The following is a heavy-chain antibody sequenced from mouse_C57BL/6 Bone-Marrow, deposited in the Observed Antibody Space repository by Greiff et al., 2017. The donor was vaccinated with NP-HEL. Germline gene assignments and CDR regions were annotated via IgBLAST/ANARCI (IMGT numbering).Heavy chain of an antibody. CDR1: GFNIKDDY. CDR2: IDPENGDT. D-gene: IGHD1-1*01. Sequence: VQLKQSGAELVRPGASVKLSCTASGFNIKDDYMHWVKQRPEQGLEWIGWIDPENGDTEYASKFLGKATITADTSSNTAYLQLSSLTSEDTAVYYCTTFYGSSLAWFAYWGQGTLVTVSA. CDR3: TTFYGSSLAWFAY. J-gene: IGHJ3*01. V-gene: IGHV14-4*01.